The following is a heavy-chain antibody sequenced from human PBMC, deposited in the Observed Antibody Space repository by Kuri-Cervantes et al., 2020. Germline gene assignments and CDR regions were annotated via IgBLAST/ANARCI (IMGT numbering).Heavy chain of an antibody. CDR3: AREKWSSYYYDSSDYYYYGMDV. V-gene: IGHV4-30-2*01. Sequence: SETLSLTCAVSGGSISSGGYSWSWIRQPPGKGLEWIGYIYHSGSTYYNPSLKSRVTLSLDGSKNQVSLKLCSVTAADTAVYYCAREKWSSYYYDSSDYYYYGMDVWGQGTTVTVSS. J-gene: IGHJ6*02. CDR1: GGSISSGGYS. CDR2: IYHSGST. D-gene: IGHD3-22*01.